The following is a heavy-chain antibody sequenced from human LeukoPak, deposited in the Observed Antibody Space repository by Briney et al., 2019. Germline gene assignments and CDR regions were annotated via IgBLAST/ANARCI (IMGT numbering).Heavy chain of an antibody. CDR1: GGSFSGYY. CDR2: INHSGST. V-gene: IGHV4-34*01. D-gene: IGHD3-10*01. Sequence: SETLSLTCAVYGGSFSGYYWSWIRQPPGKGLEWIGEINHSGSTNYNPSLKSRVTISVDTSKNQFSLKLSSVTAADTAVYYCARVDGSGSYPFDYWGQGTLVTVSS. CDR3: ARVDGSGSYPFDY. J-gene: IGHJ4*02.